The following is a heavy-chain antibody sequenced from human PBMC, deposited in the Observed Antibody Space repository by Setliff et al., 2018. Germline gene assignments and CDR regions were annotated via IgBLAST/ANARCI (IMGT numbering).Heavy chain of an antibody. J-gene: IGHJ4*02. CDR3: AREGFYCTNGVCYRPFDY. CDR1: GASISSYY. CDR2: VYTCGST. D-gene: IGHD2-8*01. V-gene: IGHV4-4*08. Sequence: SETLSLTCTVSGASISSYYWSWIRQSPGKGLEWIGYVYTCGSTNYNPSLKSRVTISVDTSKNQFSLNLTSVTAADTAVYYCAREGFYCTNGVCYRPFDYWGQGTLVTVSS.